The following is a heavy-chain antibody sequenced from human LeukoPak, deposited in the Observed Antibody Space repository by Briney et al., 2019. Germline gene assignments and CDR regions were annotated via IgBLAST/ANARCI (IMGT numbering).Heavy chain of an antibody. V-gene: IGHV4-39*07. J-gene: IGHJ5*02. CDR3: ARVFMSAYGDYWFDP. D-gene: IGHD4-17*01. CDR2: ISYSGST. Sequence: SETLSLTCSVSGGSISSSSFYWGWIRQPPGKGLEWIGSISYSGSTYYNPSLKSRVTISVDTSKNQFSLKLSSVTAADTAVYYCARVFMSAYGDYWFDPWGQGTLVTVSS. CDR1: GGSISSSSFY.